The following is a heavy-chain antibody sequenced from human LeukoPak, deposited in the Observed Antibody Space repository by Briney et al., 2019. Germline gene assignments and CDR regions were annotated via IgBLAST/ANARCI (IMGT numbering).Heavy chain of an antibody. CDR1: GGTCSSYA. Sequence: ASVKVSCKGSGGTCSSYAISWVRHAPGQALEWRGWSSAYNGNTNYAQKLQGRVTMTTDTATSTAYMALRSLRYDDAALYYCGREGYCNSPSWDKPFDYWGQGTLVTVSS. V-gene: IGHV1-18*01. D-gene: IGHD2-2*01. J-gene: IGHJ4*02. CDR3: GREGYCNSPSWDKPFDY. CDR2: SSAYNGNT.